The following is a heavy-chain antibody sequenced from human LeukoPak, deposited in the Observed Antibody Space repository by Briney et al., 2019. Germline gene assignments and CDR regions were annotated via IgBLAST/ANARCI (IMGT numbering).Heavy chain of an antibody. Sequence: GGSLRLSCAASGFTFSSYCMNWVRQAPGKGLEWVSSISSSSSYIYYADSVKGRFTISRDNAKNSLYLQMNSLRAEDTAVYYCARGASIVVVPAARRGYYFDYWGQGTLVTVSS. D-gene: IGHD2-2*01. V-gene: IGHV3-21*01. J-gene: IGHJ4*02. CDR3: ARGASIVVVPAARRGYYFDY. CDR1: GFTFSSYC. CDR2: ISSSSSYI.